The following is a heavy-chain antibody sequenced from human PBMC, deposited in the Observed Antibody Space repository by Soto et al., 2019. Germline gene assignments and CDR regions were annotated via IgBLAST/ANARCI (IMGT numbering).Heavy chain of an antibody. CDR1: GFTFSSYW. CDR2: IKQDGSEK. D-gene: IGHD3-3*01. V-gene: IGHV3-7*01. CDR3: ARVRATIFGVVIKGCYYGMDV. Sequence: ESLKISFATSGFTFSSYWMSWVGQATGKGLEWVANIKQDGSEKYYVDSVKGRFTISRDNAKNSLYLQMNSLRAEDTAVYYCARVRATIFGVVIKGCYYGMDVWGQGTTVTVSS. J-gene: IGHJ6*02.